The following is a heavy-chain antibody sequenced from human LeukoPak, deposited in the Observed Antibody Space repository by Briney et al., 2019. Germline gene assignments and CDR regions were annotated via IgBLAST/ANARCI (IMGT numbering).Heavy chain of an antibody. J-gene: IGHJ4*02. Sequence: SETLSLTCAVYGGSFSAYYWSWIRQPPGKGLEWIGEINHSGSTNYNPSLKSRVAISVDKSENHISLKLTSVTAADTAVYYCAREGGPYRPLDYSGQGTLVTVAS. V-gene: IGHV4-34*01. CDR2: INHSGST. CDR3: AREGGPYRPLDY. CDR1: GGSFSAYY.